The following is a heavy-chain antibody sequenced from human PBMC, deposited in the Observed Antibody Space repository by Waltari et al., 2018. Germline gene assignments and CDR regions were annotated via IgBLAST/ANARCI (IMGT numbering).Heavy chain of an antibody. J-gene: IGHJ5*02. CDR1: GGTFSSYA. CDR3: ASGGGDILTGYYPNWFDP. V-gene: IGHV1-69*05. CDR2: IIPIFGTA. D-gene: IGHD3-9*01. Sequence: QVQLVQYGAEVKKPGSSVKVSCQASGGTFSSYAISWVRQAPGQGLEWMGGIIPIFGTANYAQKFQGRVTITTDESTSTAYMELSSLRSEDTALYYCASGGGDILTGYYPNWFDPWGQGTLVTVSS.